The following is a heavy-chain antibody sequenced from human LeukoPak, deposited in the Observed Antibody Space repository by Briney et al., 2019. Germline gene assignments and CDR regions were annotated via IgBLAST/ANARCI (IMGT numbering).Heavy chain of an antibody. Sequence: ASVKVSCKASGYTFTGYYMHLVRQAPGQGLEWMGWINPNSGGTNYAQKFQGRVTMARDTSISTAYMELSRLRSDDTAVYYCARPVEMATTSSDWFDPWGQGTLVTVSS. CDR2: INPNSGGT. J-gene: IGHJ5*02. CDR3: ARPVEMATTSSDWFDP. D-gene: IGHD5-24*01. CDR1: GYTFTGYY. V-gene: IGHV1-2*02.